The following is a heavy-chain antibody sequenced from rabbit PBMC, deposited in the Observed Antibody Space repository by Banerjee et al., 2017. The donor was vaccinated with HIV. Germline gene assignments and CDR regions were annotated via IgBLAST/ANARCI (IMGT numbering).Heavy chain of an antibody. D-gene: IGHD4-1*01. CDR1: GFTFSNKYV. J-gene: IGHJ4*01. CDR3: ARDLAGVIGWNFDL. CDR2: INTSSGNT. Sequence: QEQLEESGGDLVKPEGSLTLTCTASGFTFSNKYVMCWVRQAPGKGLEWIACINTSSGNTVYASWAKGRFTISKTSSSTTVTLQMTSLTAADTATYFCARDLAGVIGWNFDLWGPGTLVTVS. V-gene: IGHV1S45*01.